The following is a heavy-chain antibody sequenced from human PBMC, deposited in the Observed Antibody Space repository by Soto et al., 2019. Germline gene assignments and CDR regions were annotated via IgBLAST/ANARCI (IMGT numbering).Heavy chain of an antibody. J-gene: IGHJ4*02. Sequence: QVQLQQWGAGLLKPSETLSLTCAVYGGSFSGYYWSWIRQPPGKGLEWIGEINHSGSTNYNPSLKSRVTISVDTSKNQFSLKLSSVTAADTAVYYCASSGAAAGTWIYYWGQGTLVTVSS. V-gene: IGHV4-34*01. CDR3: ASSGAAAGTWIYY. D-gene: IGHD6-13*01. CDR1: GGSFSGYY. CDR2: INHSGST.